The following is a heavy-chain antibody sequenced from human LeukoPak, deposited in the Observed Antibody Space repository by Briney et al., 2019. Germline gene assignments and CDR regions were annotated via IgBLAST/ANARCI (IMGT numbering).Heavy chain of an antibody. J-gene: IGHJ4*02. CDR2: IYPGDSDT. V-gene: IGHV5-51*01. D-gene: IGHD3-22*01. CDR3: ARHPITRYYDSSGYSAGGPDY. CDR1: GYGLTSYW. Sequence: GGSLKISCKGSGYGLTSYWIGWVRQMPGKGLEWMGIIYPGDSDTKYSPSFQGQVTISADRSSNTAYLQWSSLKASDTAIYYCARHPITRYYDSSGYSAGGPDYWGQGTLVTVSS.